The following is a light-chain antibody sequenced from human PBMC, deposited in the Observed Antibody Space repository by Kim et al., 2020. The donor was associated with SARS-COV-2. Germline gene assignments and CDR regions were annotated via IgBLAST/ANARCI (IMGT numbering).Light chain of an antibody. Sequence: GQSITLSCTGTRSEVGGYNYVSWYQQHPGKAPKLMIYDVSNRPSGVSNRFSGSKSGNTASLTISGLQAEDEADYYCSSYTSSSTLVFGGGTKVTVL. CDR1: RSEVGGYNY. CDR3: SSYTSSSTLV. V-gene: IGLV2-14*03. CDR2: DVS. J-gene: IGLJ2*01.